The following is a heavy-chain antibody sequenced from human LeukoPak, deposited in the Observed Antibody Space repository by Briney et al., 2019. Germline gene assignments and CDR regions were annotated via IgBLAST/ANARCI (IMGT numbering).Heavy chain of an antibody. CDR2: IKQDGSEK. V-gene: IGHV3-7*01. J-gene: IGHJ3*02. CDR3: ARVPGSTSYAFDI. Sequence: GGSLRLSCAASGFTFSSYWMSWVRQAPGKGLEWVANIKQDGSEKYYVDSVKGRFTISRDNAKNSLYLQMNSLRAEDTAVYYCARVPGSTSYAFDIWGQGTMVTVSS. D-gene: IGHD2-2*01. CDR1: GFTFSSYW.